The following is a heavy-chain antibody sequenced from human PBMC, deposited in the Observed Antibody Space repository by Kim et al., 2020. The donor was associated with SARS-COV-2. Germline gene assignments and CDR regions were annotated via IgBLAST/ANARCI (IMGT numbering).Heavy chain of an antibody. D-gene: IGHD3-3*02. V-gene: IGHV3-73*01. CDR3: TRIPATTLAFWDAFD. CDR1: GFTFSGSP. J-gene: IGHJ3*02. CDR2: IRSKTNNYAT. Sequence: GGSLRLSCAVSGFTFSGSPMHWVCQASGKGLEWVGRIRSKTNNYATTYAASVRGRFTISRDDSKNTAYLEMNGLKTEDTAVYYCTRIPATTLAFWDAFD.